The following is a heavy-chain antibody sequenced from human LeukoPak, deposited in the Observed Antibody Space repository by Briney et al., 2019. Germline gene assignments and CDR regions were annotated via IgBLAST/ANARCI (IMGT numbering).Heavy chain of an antibody. D-gene: IGHD3-9*01. Sequence: ASVKVSCKASGYTFTSYAMNWVRQAPRQGLEWMGWINTNTGNPTYAQGFTGRFVFSLDTSVSTAYLQISSLKAEDTAVYYCARDNYDILTAYYYGMDVWGQGTTVTVSS. CDR2: INTNTGNP. CDR1: GYTFTSYA. J-gene: IGHJ6*02. V-gene: IGHV7-4-1*02. CDR3: ARDNYDILTAYYYGMDV.